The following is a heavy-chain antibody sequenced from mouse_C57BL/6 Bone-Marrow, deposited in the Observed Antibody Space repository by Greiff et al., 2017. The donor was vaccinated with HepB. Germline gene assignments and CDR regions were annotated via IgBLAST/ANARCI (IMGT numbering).Heavy chain of an antibody. Sequence: EVQLKESGPGMVKPSQSLSLTCTVTGYSITSGYAWHWIRHFPGNKLEWMGYISYSGSTNYNPSLKSRISITHDTSKNHFFLKLNSVTTEDTATYYCARGEYLHFDYWGQGTTLTVSS. CDR3: ARGEYLHFDY. D-gene: IGHD2-10*02. CDR1: GYSITSGYA. CDR2: ISYSGST. J-gene: IGHJ2*01. V-gene: IGHV3-1*01.